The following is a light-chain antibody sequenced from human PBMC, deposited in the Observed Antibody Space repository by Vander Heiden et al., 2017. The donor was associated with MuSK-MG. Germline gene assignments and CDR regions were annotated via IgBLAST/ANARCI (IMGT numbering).Light chain of an antibody. CDR3: QQSYSTRWT. J-gene: IGKJ1*01. CDR1: QSISSY. CDR2: AAS. Sequence: DIQMTQSPSSLSASVGDRVTITCRASQSISSYLNWYQQKPGKAPKLLIYAASSLQSGGPSRFSGRGSGTDCTLTISSLQPEDFATYYCQQSYSTRWTFGQGTKVEIK. V-gene: IGKV1-39*01.